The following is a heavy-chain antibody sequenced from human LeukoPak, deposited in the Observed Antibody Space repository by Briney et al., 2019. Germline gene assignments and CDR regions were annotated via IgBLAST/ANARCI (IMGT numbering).Heavy chain of an antibody. J-gene: IGHJ3*02. CDR2: IYYSGST. V-gene: IGHV4-39*07. D-gene: IGHD1-26*01. CDR3: ARDSGAGAFRNDAFDI. Sequence: SETLSLTCTVSGGSISSSSYYWGWIRQPPGKGLEWIGSIYYSGSTYYNPSLKGRVTISVDTSKNQFSLKLSSVTAADTAVYYCARDSGAGAFRNDAFDIWGQGTMVTVSS. CDR1: GGSISSSSYY.